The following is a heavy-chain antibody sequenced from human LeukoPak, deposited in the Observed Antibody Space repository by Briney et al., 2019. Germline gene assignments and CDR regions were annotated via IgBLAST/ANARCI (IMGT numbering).Heavy chain of an antibody. CDR2: INPNSGGT. V-gene: IGHV1-2*02. CDR1: GYTFTGCY. J-gene: IGHJ4*02. D-gene: IGHD6-19*01. Sequence: ASVKVSCKASGYTFTGCYMHWVRQAPGQGLEWMGWINPNSGGTNYAQKFQGRVTMTRDTSISTAYMELSRLRSDDTAVYYCARVPPKEGWTDYWGQGTLVTVSS. CDR3: ARVPPKEGWTDY.